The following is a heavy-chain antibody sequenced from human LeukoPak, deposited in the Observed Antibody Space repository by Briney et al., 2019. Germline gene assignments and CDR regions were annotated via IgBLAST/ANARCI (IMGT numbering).Heavy chain of an antibody. CDR1: GVSISSYY. V-gene: IGHV4-59*08. D-gene: IGHD3-22*01. CDR3: ARHDGSGYPIDY. J-gene: IGHJ4*02. CDR2: IYYSGST. Sequence: SETLSLTCTVSGVSISSYYWSWIRQPPGKGLEWIGYIYYSGSTSYNPSLKSRVTISVDTSKNQFSLKLSSVTAADTAVCYCARHDGSGYPIDYWGQGTLVTVSS.